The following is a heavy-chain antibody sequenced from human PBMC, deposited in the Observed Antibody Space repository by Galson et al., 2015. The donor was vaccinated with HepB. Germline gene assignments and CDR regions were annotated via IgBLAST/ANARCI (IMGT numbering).Heavy chain of an antibody. CDR2: ITGSGVST. V-gene: IGHV3-23*01. CDR3: AKGKSSDNLDWFDP. D-gene: IGHD3-22*01. Sequence: SLRLSCAASGFTFSDYVMTWVRQAPGKGLEWVSSITGSGVSTFYADSVKGRFTISRDNSKNTLYMQMNSLRAEDTAVYYCAKGKSSDNLDWFDPWGQGTLVTVFS. J-gene: IGHJ5*02. CDR1: GFTFSDYV.